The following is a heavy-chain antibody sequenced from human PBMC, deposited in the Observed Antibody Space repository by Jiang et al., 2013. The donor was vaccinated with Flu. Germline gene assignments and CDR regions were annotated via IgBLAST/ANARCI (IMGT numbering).Heavy chain of an antibody. J-gene: IGHJ4*02. D-gene: IGHD5/OR15-5a*01. V-gene: IGHV4-61*01. CDR3: AREVYEDYFDY. Sequence: GLVKPSETLSLSCTVSGASVTTESYYWSWIRQPPGKGLEWIGYMFYIGTTNYNPSLKSRVTVSIDKSKNQFSLRLNSVTAADTAVYYCAREVYEDYFDYWGQGTLVTVSS. CDR1: GASVTTESYY. CDR2: MFYIGTT.